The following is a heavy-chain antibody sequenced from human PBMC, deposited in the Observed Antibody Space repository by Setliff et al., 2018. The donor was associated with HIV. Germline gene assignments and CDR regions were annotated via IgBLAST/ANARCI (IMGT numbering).Heavy chain of an antibody. CDR2: ISSSSSYI. CDR1: GFTFSSYS. CDR3: ARYALAVPGYHNAFDI. V-gene: IGHV3-21*01. D-gene: IGHD6-19*01. J-gene: IGHJ3*02. Sequence: PGGSLRLSCAASGFTFSSYSMNWVRQAPGKGLEWVSSISSSSSYIYYADSVKGRFTISRDNAKNSLYLQMNSLRAEDTAVYYCARYALAVPGYHNAFDIWGQGTMVTVSS.